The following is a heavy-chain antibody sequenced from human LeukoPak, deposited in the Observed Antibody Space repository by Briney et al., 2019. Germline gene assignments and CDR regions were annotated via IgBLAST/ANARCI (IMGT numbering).Heavy chain of an antibody. Sequence: GGSLRLSCAASGFSFSSYAMSWVRQAPGKGLEWVSAISGSGGNTYYADSVRGRFTISRDNSKNTLYLQMNSLRAEDTAIYYCARVSWANYFDYWGQGTLVTVSS. CDR1: GFSFSSYA. J-gene: IGHJ4*02. CDR3: ARVSWANYFDY. V-gene: IGHV3-23*01. D-gene: IGHD6-13*01. CDR2: ISGSGGNT.